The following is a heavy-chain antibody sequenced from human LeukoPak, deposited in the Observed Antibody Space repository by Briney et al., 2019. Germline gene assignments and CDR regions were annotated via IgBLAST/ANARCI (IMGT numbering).Heavy chain of an antibody. Sequence: GGSLRLSCAASGFTFSSYSMNWVRQAPGKGLEWVSYISSSSSTIYYADPVKGRFTISRDNAKNSLYLQMNSLRAEDTAVYYCARGIVGATTVFDYWGQGTLVTVSS. CDR3: ARGIVGATTVFDY. J-gene: IGHJ4*02. CDR1: GFTFSSYS. CDR2: ISSSSSTI. D-gene: IGHD1-26*01. V-gene: IGHV3-48*04.